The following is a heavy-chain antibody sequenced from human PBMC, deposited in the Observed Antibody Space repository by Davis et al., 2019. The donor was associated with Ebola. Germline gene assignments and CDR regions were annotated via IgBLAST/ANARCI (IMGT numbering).Heavy chain of an antibody. Sequence: AASVKVSCKASGYTFTSYGITWVRQAPGQGLEWMGWINPHNGNTNYAQNVQGRVIMTSDTATTTAYMELSRLRSDDTAVYYCAREGYCSGGSCHYVDYWGQGTLVTVSS. J-gene: IGHJ4*02. CDR2: INPHNGNT. CDR1: GYTFTSYG. D-gene: IGHD2-15*01. V-gene: IGHV1-18*04. CDR3: AREGYCSGGSCHYVDY.